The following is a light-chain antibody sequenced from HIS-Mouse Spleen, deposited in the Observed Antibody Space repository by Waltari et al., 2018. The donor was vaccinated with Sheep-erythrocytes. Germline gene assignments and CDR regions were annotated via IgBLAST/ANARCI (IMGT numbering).Light chain of an antibody. CDR2: YDD. CDR3: AAWDDSLNGWV. CDR1: SSNIGHHA. Sequence: QSVLTQPPSVSEAPRHRVTISCSGSSSNIGHHAVNWYQQLPGKAPKLLIYYDDLLPAGVSDRFSGSNSGTSASLAISGLQSEDEADYYCAAWDDSLNGWVFGGGTKLTVL. J-gene: IGLJ3*02. V-gene: IGLV1-36*01.